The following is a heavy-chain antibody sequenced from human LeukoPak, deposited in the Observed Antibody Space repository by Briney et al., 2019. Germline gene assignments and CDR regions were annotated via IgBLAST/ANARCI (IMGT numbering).Heavy chain of an antibody. CDR3: KGGNTESRDY. D-gene: IGHD2/OR15-2a*01. CDR1: GFTFSSYA. Sequence: PGGSLRLSCAASGFTFSSYAMSWVRQAPGKGLEWVGRIKSKTDGGTTDYAAPVKGRFTISRDDSKNTLYLQMNSLITEDTAVYYCKGGNTESRDYWGQGTLVTVSS. CDR2: IKSKTDGGTT. J-gene: IGHJ4*02. V-gene: IGHV3-15*01.